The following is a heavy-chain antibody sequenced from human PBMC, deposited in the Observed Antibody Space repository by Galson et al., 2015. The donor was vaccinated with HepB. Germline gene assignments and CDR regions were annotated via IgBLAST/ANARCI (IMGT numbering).Heavy chain of an antibody. D-gene: IGHD4-17*01. V-gene: IGHV3-30*02. CDR3: AKGYGDYTYGVDV. J-gene: IGHJ6*02. CDR2: IRNDGSNK. CDR1: GFTFRNYG. Sequence: SLRLSCAASGFTFRNYGMHWVRQAPGKGLEWVAFIRNDGSNKYYADSVKGRFTISRDNSKNTLYVQMNSLRPDDTAVYYCAKGYGDYTYGVDVWGQGTMATVSS.